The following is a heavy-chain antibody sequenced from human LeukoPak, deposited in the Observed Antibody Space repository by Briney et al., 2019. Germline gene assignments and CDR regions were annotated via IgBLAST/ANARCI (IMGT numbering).Heavy chain of an antibody. CDR3: AKGSGGYSGSGSPHFDS. J-gene: IGHJ4*02. CDR1: GFTFSNYW. V-gene: IGHV3-7*01. CDR2: IKEDGSEK. Sequence: PGGSLRLSCVASGFTFSNYWMSWFRQTPRKELEWLGNIKEDGSEKYYLDSLKGRFTISRDNTHSSVFLQMNNLRAEDTAMYYFAKGSGGYSGSGSPHFDSWGQGTLVAVSS. D-gene: IGHD3-10*01.